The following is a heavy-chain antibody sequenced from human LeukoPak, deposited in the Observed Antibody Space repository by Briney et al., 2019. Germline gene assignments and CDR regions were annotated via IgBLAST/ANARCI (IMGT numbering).Heavy chain of an antibody. CDR1: GFTFSDYY. CDR3: ARGVSGYSYGSRFDY. Sequence: PGWSLRLSCAASGFTFSDYYMSWIRQAPGKGLEWVSYISSSGNTIYYADSVKGRFTISRDNAKNSLYVQMNSLRAEDTAVYYCARGVSGYSYGSRFDYWGQGTLATVSS. CDR2: ISSSGNTI. D-gene: IGHD5-18*01. V-gene: IGHV3-11*01. J-gene: IGHJ4*02.